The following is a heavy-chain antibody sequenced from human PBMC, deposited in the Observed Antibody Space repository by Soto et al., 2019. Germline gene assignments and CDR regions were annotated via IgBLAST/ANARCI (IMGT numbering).Heavy chain of an antibody. CDR2: ISGSGGST. Sequence: EVQLLESGGGLVQPGGSLRLSCAASGFTFSSYAMSWVRQAPGKGLEWVSAISGSGGSTYYADSVKGRFTTSRDNSKNPLYLQMNSLRDEDTAVYYCASRSSGWYFDYWGQGTLVTVSS. CDR1: GFTFSSYA. J-gene: IGHJ4*02. CDR3: ASRSSGWYFDY. D-gene: IGHD6-19*01. V-gene: IGHV3-23*01.